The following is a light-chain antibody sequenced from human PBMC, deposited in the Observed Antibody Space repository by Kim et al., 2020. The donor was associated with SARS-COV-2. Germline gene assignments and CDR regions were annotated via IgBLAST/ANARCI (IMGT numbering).Light chain of an antibody. CDR3: CSYAGSYTYG. CDR1: SSDVCGYNY. Sequence: QSALTQPRSVSGSPGQSVTISCTGTSSDVCGYNYVYWYQQHPGKAPKLMIYDVSKRPSGVPDRFSGSKSGNTASLTISGLQAEDEADYYCCSYAGSYTYGFGTGTKVTVL. CDR2: DVS. J-gene: IGLJ1*01. V-gene: IGLV2-11*01.